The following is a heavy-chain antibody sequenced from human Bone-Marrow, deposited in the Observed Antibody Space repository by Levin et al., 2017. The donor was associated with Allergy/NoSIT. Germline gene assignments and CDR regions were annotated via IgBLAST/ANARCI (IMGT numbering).Heavy chain of an antibody. CDR2: IYHTGRA. J-gene: IGHJ4*02. V-gene: IGHV4-30-2*01. D-gene: IGHD5-18*01. CDR3: ARSPQVWLLDFYY. Sequence: SETLSLTCAVSGGSIISGGDSWSWIRQPPGKGLEWIGYIYHTGRAFYNPSLRSRVTMSVDTSKNQFSLRLTSVTAADTAVYFCARSPQVWLLDFYYWGQGTLVTVSS. CDR1: GGSIISGGDS.